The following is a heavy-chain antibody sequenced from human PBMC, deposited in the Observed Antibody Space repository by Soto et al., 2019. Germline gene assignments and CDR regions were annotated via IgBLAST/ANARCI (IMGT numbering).Heavy chain of an antibody. V-gene: IGHV3-7*03. D-gene: IGHD3-3*02. CDR1: GFTFSSYW. J-gene: IGHJ6*02. CDR2: IKQDGSEK. CDR3: ARDCLPFLAIKYYYYGMDV. Sequence: PGGSLRLSCAASGFTFSSYWMSWVRQAPGKGLEWVANIKQDGSEKYYVDSVKGRFTISRDNAKNSLYLQMNSLRAEDTAVYYCARDCLPFLAIKYYYYGMDVWGQGTTVTVSS.